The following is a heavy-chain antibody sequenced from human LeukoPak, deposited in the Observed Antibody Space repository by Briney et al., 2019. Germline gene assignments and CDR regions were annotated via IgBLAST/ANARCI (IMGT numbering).Heavy chain of an antibody. J-gene: IGHJ5*02. CDR3: VKGGAAGIINWFDP. CDR1: GFTFDDYA. CDR2: INWNSNRI. Sequence: PGGSLRLSCAASGFTFDDYAMHWVRQAPGKGLEWVSGINWNSNRISYADSVKGRFTISRDNAKNSLYLQMNSLRAEDMALYYCVKGGAAGIINWFDPWGQGTLVTVSS. D-gene: IGHD6-13*01. V-gene: IGHV3-9*03.